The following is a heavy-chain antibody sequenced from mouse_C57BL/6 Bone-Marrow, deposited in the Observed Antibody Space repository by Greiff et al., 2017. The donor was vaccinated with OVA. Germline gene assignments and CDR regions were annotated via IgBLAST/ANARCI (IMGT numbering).Heavy chain of an antibody. CDR2: IHPNSGST. D-gene: IGHD2-3*01. Sequence: QVQLQQPGAELVKPGASVKLSCKASGYTFTSYWMHWVKQRPGQGLEWIGMIHPNSGSTNYNEKFKSKATLTVDKSSSTAYMQLSSLTSEDSAVYYGARPSINDGSWFAYWGQGTLVTVSA. CDR3: ARPSINDGSWFAY. CDR1: GYTFTSYW. J-gene: IGHJ3*01. V-gene: IGHV1-64*01.